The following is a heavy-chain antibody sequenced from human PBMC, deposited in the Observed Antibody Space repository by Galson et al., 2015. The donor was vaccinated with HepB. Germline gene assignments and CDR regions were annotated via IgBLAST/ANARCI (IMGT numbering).Heavy chain of an antibody. CDR1: GYTLTELS. D-gene: IGHD4-17*01. V-gene: IGHV1-24*01. Sequence: SVKVSCKVSGYTLTELSMHWVRQAPGKGLEWMGGFDPEDGETIYAQKFQGRVTMTEDTSTDTAYMELSSLRSEDTAAYYCRGGTVTSYWYFDLWGRGTLVTVSS. CDR2: FDPEDGET. CDR3: RGGTVTSYWYFDL. J-gene: IGHJ2*01.